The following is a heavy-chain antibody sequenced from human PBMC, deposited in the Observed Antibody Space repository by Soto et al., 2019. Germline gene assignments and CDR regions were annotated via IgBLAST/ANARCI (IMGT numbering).Heavy chain of an antibody. V-gene: IGHV4-30-4*01. CDR1: GGSISSGDYY. CDR3: AGMQPTIFGVLINPGGPDY. D-gene: IGHD3-3*01. J-gene: IGHJ4*02. Sequence: SETLSDTCTVSGGSISSGDYYWSWIRQPPGKGLEWIGYIYYSGSTYYNPSLKSRVTISVDTSKNQFSLELSSVTAADTAVYYRAGMQPTIFGVLINPGGPDYFCQGNWVT. CDR2: IYYSGST.